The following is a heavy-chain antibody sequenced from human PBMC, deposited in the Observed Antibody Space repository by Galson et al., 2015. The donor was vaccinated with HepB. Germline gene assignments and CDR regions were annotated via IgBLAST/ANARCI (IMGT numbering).Heavy chain of an antibody. J-gene: IGHJ6*02. CDR3: AKDRCSGGGNCTNGVCYTCLSYYGMDV. D-gene: IGHD2-8*01. CDR1: GFTFSSYG. Sequence: SLRLSCAASGFTFSSYGMHWVRQAPGKGPEWVAVISYDGSNKYYADSVKGRFTISRDNSKNTLYLQMNSLRAEDTAVYYCAKDRCSGGGNCTNGVCYTCLSYYGMDVWGQGTTVTVSS. V-gene: IGHV3-30*18. CDR2: ISYDGSNK.